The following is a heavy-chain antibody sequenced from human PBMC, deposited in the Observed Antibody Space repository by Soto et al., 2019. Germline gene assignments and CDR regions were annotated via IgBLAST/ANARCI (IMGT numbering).Heavy chain of an antibody. CDR3: ARSRPFSSGWEPSDY. V-gene: IGHV1-18*01. J-gene: IGHJ4*02. Sequence: ASVKVSCKASGYTFTSYGISWVRQAPGQGLEWMGWISAYDGDTNFAQKLQGRVTMTTGTSTSTAYMELRSLRSDDTAVYYCARSRPFSSGWEPSDYWGQGTLVTVSS. D-gene: IGHD6-19*01. CDR2: ISAYDGDT. CDR1: GYTFTSYG.